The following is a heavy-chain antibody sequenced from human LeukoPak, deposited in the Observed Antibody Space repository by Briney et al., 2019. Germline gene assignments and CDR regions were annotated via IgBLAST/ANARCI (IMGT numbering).Heavy chain of an antibody. J-gene: IGHJ5*02. CDR2: FDPEDGET. CDR3: ATGPPVPLGYCSSTSCINWFDP. Sequence: GASVKVSCKASGYTLTELSMHWVRQAPGKGLEWMGGFDPEDGETIYAQKFQGRVTMTEDTSTDTAYMELSSLRSEDTAVYYCATGPPVPLGYCSSTSCINWFDPWGQGTLVTVSS. CDR1: GYTLTELS. V-gene: IGHV1-24*01. D-gene: IGHD2-2*01.